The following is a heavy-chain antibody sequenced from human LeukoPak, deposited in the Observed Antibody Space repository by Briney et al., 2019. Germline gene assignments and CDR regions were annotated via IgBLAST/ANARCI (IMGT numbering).Heavy chain of an antibody. CDR3: ARDPRNTGLAP. V-gene: IGHV3-74*01. CDR1: GFSLSGYW. J-gene: IGHJ5*02. Sequence: GGSLRLSCVASGFSLSGYWMYWVRQAPGKGLMYISRNNGDGSTTNYADVVKGRFTMSRDNVKNTLYLQMNSLRVEDTAVYYCARDPRNTGLAPWGQGTLVTVSS. CDR2: NNGDGSTT. D-gene: IGHD5-18*01.